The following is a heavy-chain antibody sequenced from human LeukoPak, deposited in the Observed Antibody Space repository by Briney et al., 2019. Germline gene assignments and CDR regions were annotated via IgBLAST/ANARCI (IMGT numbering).Heavy chain of an antibody. Sequence: MTSDTLSLTCTGSGASISSTSYYWGWIRQPPGKGLEWIGSTYYSGTTYYNPSLKRRVTISVDTSKNQSSLQLCSVTAADRAVYYCARDWNRYACWGQGTLVTVSS. D-gene: IGHD1-1*01. V-gene: IGHV4-39*07. CDR1: GASISSTSYY. CDR2: TYYSGTT. J-gene: IGHJ4*02. CDR3: ARDWNRYAC.